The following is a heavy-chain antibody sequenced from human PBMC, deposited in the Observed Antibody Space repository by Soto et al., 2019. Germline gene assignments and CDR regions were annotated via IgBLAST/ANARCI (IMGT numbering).Heavy chain of an antibody. Sequence: SETLSLTCTVSGGSISSYYWSWIRQPPGKGLEWIGYIYYSGSTNYNPSLKSRVTISVDTSKNQFSLKLSSVTAADTAVYYCARDAPPPDYGDYGFDYWGQGTLVTVSS. J-gene: IGHJ4*02. CDR1: GGSISSYY. CDR3: ARDAPPPDYGDYGFDY. V-gene: IGHV4-59*01. CDR2: IYYSGST. D-gene: IGHD4-17*01.